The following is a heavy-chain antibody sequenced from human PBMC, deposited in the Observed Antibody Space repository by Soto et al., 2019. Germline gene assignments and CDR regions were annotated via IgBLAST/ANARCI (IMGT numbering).Heavy chain of an antibody. J-gene: IGHJ2*01. V-gene: IGHV3-64*01. D-gene: IGHD3-3*01. CDR3: ARDLHYDFWEIGYFDL. CDR2: ISSNGGST. Sequence: GGSLRLSCAASGFTFSSYAMHWVRQAPGKGLEYVSAISSNGGSTYYANSVKGRFTISRDNSKNTLYLQMGSLRAEDMAVYYCARDLHYDFWEIGYFDLWGRGTLVTVSS. CDR1: GFTFSSYA.